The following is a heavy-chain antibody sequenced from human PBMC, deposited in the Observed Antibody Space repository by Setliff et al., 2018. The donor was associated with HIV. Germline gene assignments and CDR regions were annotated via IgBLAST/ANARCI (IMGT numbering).Heavy chain of an antibody. D-gene: IGHD4-17*01. CDR2: ISSSSSSI. V-gene: IGHV3-21*01. Sequence: PGGSLRLSCAASGFTFSTYAMSWVRQAPGKGLEWVSVISSSSSSIYYADSVKGRFTISRDNAKNSLYLQMNSLRADDTAMYYCARDDGDYLFDYWGQGTVVTVSS. CDR3: ARDDGDYLFDY. J-gene: IGHJ4*02. CDR1: GFTFSTYA.